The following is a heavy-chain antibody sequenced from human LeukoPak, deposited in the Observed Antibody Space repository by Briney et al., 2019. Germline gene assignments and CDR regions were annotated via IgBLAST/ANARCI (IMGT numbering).Heavy chain of an antibody. Sequence: ASVKVSCKASGYTFTGYYMHWVRQAPGQGLEWMGWINPNSGGTNYAQKFRGRVTMTRDTSISTAYMELSRLRSDDTAVYYCARKLGYCSSTSCAAHDYWGQGTLVTVSS. J-gene: IGHJ4*02. V-gene: IGHV1-2*02. D-gene: IGHD2-2*03. CDR3: ARKLGYCSSTSCAAHDY. CDR2: INPNSGGT. CDR1: GYTFTGYY.